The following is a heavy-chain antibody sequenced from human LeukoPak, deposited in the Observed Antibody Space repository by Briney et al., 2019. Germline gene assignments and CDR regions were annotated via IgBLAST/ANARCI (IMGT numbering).Heavy chain of an antibody. V-gene: IGHV1-18*01. D-gene: IGHD2-21*02. CDR3: ASSSDCGGDCYHPRYYYYYGMDV. CDR1: GYTFTSYV. J-gene: IGHJ6*02. Sequence: GASVKVSCKASGYTFTSYVISWVRQAPGQGLEWMGWISAYNGNTNYAQKLQGRVTMTTDTSTSTAYMELRSLRSDDTAVYYCASSSDCGGDCYHPRYYYYYGMDVWGQGTTVTVSS. CDR2: ISAYNGNT.